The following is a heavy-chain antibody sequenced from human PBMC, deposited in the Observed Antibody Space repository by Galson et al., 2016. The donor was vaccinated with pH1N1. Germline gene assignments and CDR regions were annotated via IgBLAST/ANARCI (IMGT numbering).Heavy chain of an antibody. CDR2: INPNSGGT. D-gene: IGHD4-23*01. CDR3: ARAATVVGEWYFDL. CDR1: GYTFTSYH. V-gene: IGHV1-2*02. J-gene: IGHJ2*01. Sequence: SVKVSCKASGYTFTSYHVHWVRQAPGQGLEWMGSINPNSGGTNYAQSFQGRVTITRDTSISTASMELSMLRSDDTATYYCARAATVVGEWYFDLWGRGTLVPVSS.